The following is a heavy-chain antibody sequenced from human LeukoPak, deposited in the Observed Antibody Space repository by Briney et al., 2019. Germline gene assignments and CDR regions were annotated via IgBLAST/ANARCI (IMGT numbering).Heavy chain of an antibody. D-gene: IGHD4-23*01. Sequence: SETLSLTCTVSDGSISSSSYYWGWIRQPPGKGLEWIGEINHSGSTNYNPSLKSRVTISVDTSKNQFSLKLSSVTAADTAVYYCARAFDYGGNPFDYWGQGALVTVSS. CDR1: DGSISSSSYY. J-gene: IGHJ4*02. V-gene: IGHV4-39*07. CDR3: ARAFDYGGNPFDY. CDR2: INHSGST.